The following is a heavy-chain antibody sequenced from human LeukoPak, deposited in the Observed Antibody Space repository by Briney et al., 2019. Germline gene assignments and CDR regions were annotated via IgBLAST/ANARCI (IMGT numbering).Heavy chain of an antibody. CDR3: ARDSPSIAARRPRAFDI. CDR2: IIPIFGTA. J-gene: IGHJ3*02. V-gene: IGHV1-69*05. Sequence: SVKVSCKASGGTFSSYAISWVRQAPGQGLEWMGGIIPIFGTANYAQKFQGRVTITTDESTSTAYMELSSLRSEDTAVYYCARDSPSIAARRPRAFDIWGQGTMVTVSS. D-gene: IGHD6-6*01. CDR1: GGTFSSYA.